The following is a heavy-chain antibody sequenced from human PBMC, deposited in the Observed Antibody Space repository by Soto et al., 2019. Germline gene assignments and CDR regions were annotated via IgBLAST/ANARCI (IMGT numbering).Heavy chain of an antibody. CDR1: GGTFSSYT. CDR3: ARAAMAHAPPDY. CDR2: IIPIRGIA. Sequence: QVQLVQSGAEVKKPGSSVKVSCKASGGTFSSYTISWVRQAPGQGLEWMGRIIPIRGIANYAQKFQGRVTITADKSTSKDYMELSSLSSEDTAVYYRARAAMAHAPPDYWGQGTLVTVSS. J-gene: IGHJ4*02. D-gene: IGHD5-18*01. V-gene: IGHV1-69*02.